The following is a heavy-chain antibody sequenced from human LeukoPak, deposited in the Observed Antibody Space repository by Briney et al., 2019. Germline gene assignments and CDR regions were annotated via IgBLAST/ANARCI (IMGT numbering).Heavy chain of an antibody. CDR3: AVGNDFWSGYRGFDY. V-gene: IGHV4-4*07. CDR1: GGSISSYY. D-gene: IGHD3-3*01. Sequence: SETLSLTCTVSGGSISSYYWSWIRQPAGKGLEWIGRSYTTGSSNYNPSLKSRVTISVDTSKNQFSLKLSSVTAADTAVYYCAVGNDFWSGYRGFDYWGQGTLVTVSS. CDR2: SYTTGSS. J-gene: IGHJ4*02.